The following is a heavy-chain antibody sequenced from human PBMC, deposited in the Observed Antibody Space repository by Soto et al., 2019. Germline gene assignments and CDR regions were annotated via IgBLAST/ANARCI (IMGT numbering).Heavy chain of an antibody. Sequence: GGSLRLSCAASGFTFGTYAMSWVRQAPGKGLEWVSAISGSGGSTYSADSGKGRFTISRDNSKNTLYLQMNSLRAEDTAVYYCAKDRDYYGSGHPYNGMDVWGQGTTVTVSS. CDR1: GFTFGTYA. J-gene: IGHJ6*02. CDR2: ISGSGGST. CDR3: AKDRDYYGSGHPYNGMDV. D-gene: IGHD3-10*01. V-gene: IGHV3-23*01.